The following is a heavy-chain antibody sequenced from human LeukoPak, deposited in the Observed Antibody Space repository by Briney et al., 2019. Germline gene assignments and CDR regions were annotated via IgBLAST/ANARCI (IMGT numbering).Heavy chain of an antibody. Sequence: SETLSLTCTVSGGSISSSSYYWGWIRQPPGKGLEWIGSIYYSGSTYYNPPLKSRVTISVKTSKNQFSLKLSSVTAADTAVYYCARVTGYMIEDYFDYWGQGTLVTVSS. CDR1: GGSISSSSYY. D-gene: IGHD3-22*01. J-gene: IGHJ4*02. V-gene: IGHV4-39*07. CDR3: ARVTGYMIEDYFDY. CDR2: IYYSGST.